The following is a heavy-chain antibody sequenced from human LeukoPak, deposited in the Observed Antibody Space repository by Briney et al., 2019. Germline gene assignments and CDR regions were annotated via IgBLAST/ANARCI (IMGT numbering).Heavy chain of an antibody. J-gene: IGHJ4*02. CDR3: ARGYGSGSYYNPRFDY. CDR1: GGSISSYY. CDR2: IYYSGST. D-gene: IGHD3-10*01. Sequence: SETLSLTCTVSGGSISSYYWSWIRQPPGKGLEWIGYIYYSGSTNYNPSLKSRVTISVDTSKNQFSLKLSSVTAADTAVYYCARGYGSGSYYNPRFDYWGQGTLVTVSS. V-gene: IGHV4-59*01.